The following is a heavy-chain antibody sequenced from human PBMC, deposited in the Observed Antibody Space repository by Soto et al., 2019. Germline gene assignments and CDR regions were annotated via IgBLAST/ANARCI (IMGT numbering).Heavy chain of an antibody. J-gene: IGHJ4*02. CDR1: GWTVSSYR. V-gene: IGHV3-74*01. Sequence: LSCAASGWTVSSYRMHWVRQAPGKGLVWVSRINSDGSSTSYADSVKGRFTISRDNAKNTLYLQMNSLRAEDTSVYYCATGIDYWGQGTLVTVSS. CDR2: INSDGSST. CDR3: ATGIDY.